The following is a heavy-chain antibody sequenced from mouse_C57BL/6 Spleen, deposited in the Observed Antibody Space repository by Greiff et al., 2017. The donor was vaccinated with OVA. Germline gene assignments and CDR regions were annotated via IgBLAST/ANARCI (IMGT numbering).Heavy chain of an antibody. D-gene: IGHD2-1*01. CDR1: GYTFTSYW. J-gene: IGHJ4*01. Sequence: QVQLKQPGTELVKPGASVKLSCKASGYTFTSYWMNWVKQRPGQGLEWIGNINPSNGGTNYNEKFKSKATLTVDKSSSTAYMQLSSLTSEDSAVYYCARLGYYWNHGYAMGQLGKGTSVPVPS. V-gene: IGHV1-53*01. CDR2: INPSNGGT. CDR3: ARLGYYWNHGYAMGQ.